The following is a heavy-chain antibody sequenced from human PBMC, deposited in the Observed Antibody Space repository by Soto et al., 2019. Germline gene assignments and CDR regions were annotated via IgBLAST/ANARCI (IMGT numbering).Heavy chain of an antibody. CDR1: GGSISSGGYY. CDR2: IYYSGST. CDR3: ARHVVRGSTEYNWFAP. Sequence: PSETLSLTCTVSGGSISSGGYYWSWIRQHPGKGLEWIGYIYYSGSTYYNPSLESRVTISVDSSKNQFSLKLNSLTAADTAVYYCARHVVRGSTEYNWFAPWGQGTLVTVSS. V-gene: IGHV4-39*01. D-gene: IGHD3-10*01. J-gene: IGHJ5*02.